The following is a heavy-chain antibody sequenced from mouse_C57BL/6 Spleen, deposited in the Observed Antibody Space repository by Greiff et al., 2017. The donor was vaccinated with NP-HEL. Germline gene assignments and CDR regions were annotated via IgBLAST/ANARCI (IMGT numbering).Heavy chain of an antibody. CDR2: IDPNSGGT. CDR1: GYTFTSYW. V-gene: IGHV1-72*01. J-gene: IGHJ4*01. Sequence: VQLQQSGAELVKPGASVKLSCKASGYTFTSYWMHWVKQRPGRGLEWIARIDPNSGGTKYNEKFKSKATLTVDKPSSTAYMQLSSLTSEDSAVYYCARYGYGSRVYAMDYWGQGTSVTVSS. D-gene: IGHD1-1*01. CDR3: ARYGYGSRVYAMDY.